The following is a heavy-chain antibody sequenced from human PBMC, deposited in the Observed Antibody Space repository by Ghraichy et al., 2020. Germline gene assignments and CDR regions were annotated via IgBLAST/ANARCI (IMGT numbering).Heavy chain of an antibody. Sequence: SETLSLTCTVSGVPIRGSRYYWGWIRQPPGKGLEWIGTIYYGGSVFYNPSLSSRVSVSIDTSKSQFSLTLSSVTATDTAVYYCARLVGVSISLTGSRRGVTVVVPATPDYWGRGALVTVSS. V-gene: IGHV4-39*01. CDR2: IYYGGSV. CDR3: ARLVGVSISLTGSRRGVTVVVPATPDY. CDR1: GVPIRGSRYY. D-gene: IGHD2-15*01. J-gene: IGHJ4*02.